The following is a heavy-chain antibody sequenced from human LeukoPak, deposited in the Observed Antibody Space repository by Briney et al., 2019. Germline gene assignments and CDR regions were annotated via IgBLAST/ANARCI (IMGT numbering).Heavy chain of an antibody. CDR1: GYTFTSYG. Sequence: ASVKVSCKASGYTFTSYGISWVRQAPGQGLEWMGWISAYNGNTNYAQKLQGRVTMTTDTSTSTAYMELRSLRSDDTAVHYCARNYCSSTSCYPWFDPWGQGTLVTVSS. CDR3: ARNYCSSTSCYPWFDP. J-gene: IGHJ5*02. V-gene: IGHV1-18*04. CDR2: ISAYNGNT. D-gene: IGHD2-2*01.